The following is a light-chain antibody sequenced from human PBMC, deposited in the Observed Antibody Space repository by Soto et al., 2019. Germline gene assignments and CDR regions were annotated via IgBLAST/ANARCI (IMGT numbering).Light chain of an antibody. Sequence: QSALTQPASVSGSPGQSITISCTGTSSDVGGYKYVSWYQQHPGKAPKVMIYDVSNRPSGVSNRFSGSKSGNTASLTISGLQAEDEAHYYCSSYTSSSTVVFGGGTQLTVL. CDR1: SSDVGGYKY. J-gene: IGLJ2*01. V-gene: IGLV2-14*01. CDR3: SSYTSSSTVV. CDR2: DVS.